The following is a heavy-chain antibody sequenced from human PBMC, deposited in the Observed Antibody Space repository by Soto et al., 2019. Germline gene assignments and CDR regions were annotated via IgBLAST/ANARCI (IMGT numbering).Heavy chain of an antibody. J-gene: IGHJ6*03. D-gene: IGHD5-18*01. CDR1: GFTVSSNY. CDR2: IYSGGST. CDR3: ARELSTYSYGYRGYYYYYMDV. Sequence: GGSLRLSCAASGFTVSSNYMSWVRQAPGKGLEWVSVIYSGGSTYYADSVKGRFTISRDNSKNTLYLQMNSLRAEDTAVYYCARELSTYSYGYRGYYYYYMDVWGKGTTVTVSS. V-gene: IGHV3-66*01.